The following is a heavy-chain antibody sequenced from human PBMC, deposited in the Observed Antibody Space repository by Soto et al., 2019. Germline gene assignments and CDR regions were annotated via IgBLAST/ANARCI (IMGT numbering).Heavy chain of an antibody. V-gene: IGHV4-34*01. CDR3: ARGRAALRFLEWLPSALFDY. Sequence: PSETLSLTCAVYGGSFSGYYWSWIRQPPGKGREWIGEINHSGSTNYNPSLKSRVTISVDTSKNQFSLKLSSVTAADTAVYYCARGRAALRFLEWLPSALFDYWGQGTLVTVSS. CDR2: INHSGST. J-gene: IGHJ4*02. CDR1: GGSFSGYY. D-gene: IGHD3-3*01.